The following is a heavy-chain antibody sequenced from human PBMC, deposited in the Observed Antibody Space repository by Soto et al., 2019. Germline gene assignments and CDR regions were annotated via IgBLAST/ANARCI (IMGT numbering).Heavy chain of an antibody. Sequence: EVQLLESGGGLVQPGGSLRLSCAASGFSFGSYAMYWVRQAPGEGLECASAISGSGDTTYYTDSVKGRFTISRDNSKNTLNLHMNSLRPEDTAVYYCAKVTWPLVRTDVVDHWGQGTLVTVSS. V-gene: IGHV3-23*01. CDR3: AKVTWPLVRTDVVDH. J-gene: IGHJ4*02. CDR1: GFSFGSYA. CDR2: ISGSGDTT. D-gene: IGHD6-6*01.